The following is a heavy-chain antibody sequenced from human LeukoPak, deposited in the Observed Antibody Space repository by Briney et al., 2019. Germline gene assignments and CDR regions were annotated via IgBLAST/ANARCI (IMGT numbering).Heavy chain of an antibody. CDR3: ARDGALHGSGSYYDRCFDY. CDR2: ISSSSSYI. D-gene: IGHD3-10*01. Sequence: GGSLRLSCAASGFTFSSYSMNWVRQAPGKGLEWVSSISSSSSYIYYADSVKGRFIISRDNAKNSLYLQMISLRAEDTAVYYCARDGALHGSGSYYDRCFDYWGQGTLVTVSS. J-gene: IGHJ4*02. V-gene: IGHV3-21*01. CDR1: GFTFSSYS.